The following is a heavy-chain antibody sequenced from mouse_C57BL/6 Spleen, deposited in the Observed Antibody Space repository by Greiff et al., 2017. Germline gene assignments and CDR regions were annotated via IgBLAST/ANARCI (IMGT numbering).Heavy chain of an antibody. CDR3: ARRGPGAMDY. J-gene: IGHJ4*01. CDR1: GYAFTNYL. Sequence: QVQLQQSGAELVRPGTSVKVSCKASGYAFTNYLIEWVKQRPGQGLEWIGVINPGSGGTNYNEKFKGKATLTADKSSSTAYMQLSSLTSEDSAVYFCARRGPGAMDYWGQGTSVTVSS. CDR2: INPGSGGT. D-gene: IGHD3-3*01. V-gene: IGHV1-54*01.